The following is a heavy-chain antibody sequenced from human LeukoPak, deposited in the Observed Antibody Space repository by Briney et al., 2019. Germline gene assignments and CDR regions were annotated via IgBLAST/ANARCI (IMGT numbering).Heavy chain of an antibody. CDR2: IIPIFGTA. D-gene: IGHD1-26*01. Sequence: SVKVSCKASGGTFSSYAISWVRQAPGQGLEWMGRIIPIFGTANYAQKFQGRVTITTDESTSTAYMELSSLRSEDTAVYYCATIPGRRPRGVDDAFDIWGQGSMVTVSS. CDR3: ATIPGRRPRGVDDAFDI. J-gene: IGHJ3*02. CDR1: GGTFSSYA. V-gene: IGHV1-69*05.